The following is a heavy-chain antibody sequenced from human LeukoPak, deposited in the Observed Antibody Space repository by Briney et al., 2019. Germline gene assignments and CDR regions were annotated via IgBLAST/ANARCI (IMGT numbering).Heavy chain of an antibody. D-gene: IGHD2-15*01. CDR3: VNGAATGLIDY. Sequence: GGSLRLSCSASGFTFSNYAIHWVRQTPGKGLEYVSAISNNEVVTYYADSVKGRFAISRDNSKNTAYLQMSSLRAEDTAVYYCVNGAATGLIDYWGQGTLVTVSS. J-gene: IGHJ4*02. V-gene: IGHV3-64D*06. CDR1: GFTFSNYA. CDR2: ISNNEVVT.